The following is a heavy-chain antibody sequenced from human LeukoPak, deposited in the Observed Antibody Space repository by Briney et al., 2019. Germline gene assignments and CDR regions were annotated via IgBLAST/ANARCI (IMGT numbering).Heavy chain of an antibody. D-gene: IGHD4-17*01. Sequence: PGGSLRLSCAASGFTFSSYSMNWVRQAPGKGLEWVSSISSSSSYIYYADSVKGRFTISRDNAKNSLYLQMNSLRAEDTAVYYCARNGDYGGGIDYWGQGTLVTVSS. CDR3: ARNGDYGGGIDY. J-gene: IGHJ4*02. V-gene: IGHV3-21*01. CDR2: ISSSSSYI. CDR1: GFTFSSYS.